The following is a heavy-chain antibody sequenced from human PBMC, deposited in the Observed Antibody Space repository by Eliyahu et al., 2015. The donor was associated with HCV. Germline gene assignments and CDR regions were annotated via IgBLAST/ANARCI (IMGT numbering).Heavy chain of an antibody. V-gene: IGHV1-18*01. Sequence: EVKKPGASVRVSCKASGYTFTKYGFSWVRQAPGQGLEWMGWISGSSGKPHYAQKFQGRVIMTTDTSTNTAYMELRSLRGNDTAVYYCAREARSGMVTIEDYWGPGTLVTVSS. CDR1: GYTFTKYG. J-gene: IGHJ4*02. CDR3: AREARSGMVTIEDY. D-gene: IGHD5-18*01. CDR2: ISGSSGKP.